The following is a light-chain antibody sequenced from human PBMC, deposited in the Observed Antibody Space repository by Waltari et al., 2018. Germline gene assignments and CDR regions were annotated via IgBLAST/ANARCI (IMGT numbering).Light chain of an antibody. CDR1: QRILYSSNNKNY. V-gene: IGKV4-1*01. CDR3: QQYYSAPWT. CDR2: WAS. Sequence: DIVMTQSPDSLAVSLGERATLNCKSSQRILYSSNNKNYLAWFHQKPGQPPKLLIYWASTRQSGVPDRFSGSGSGTDFTLTISSLQAEDVAVYYCQQYYSAPWTFGQGTKVEIK. J-gene: IGKJ1*01.